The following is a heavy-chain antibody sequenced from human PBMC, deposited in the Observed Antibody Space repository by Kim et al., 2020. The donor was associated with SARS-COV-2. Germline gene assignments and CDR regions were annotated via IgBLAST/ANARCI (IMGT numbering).Heavy chain of an antibody. CDR1: GYTFTSYY. Sequence: ASVKVSCKASGYTFTSYYMHWVRQAPGQGLEWMGIINPSGGSTSYAQKFQGRVTMTRDTSTSTVYMELSSLRSEDTAVYYCAILQLVHNDAFDIWGQGTMVTISS. CDR3: AILQLVHNDAFDI. J-gene: IGHJ3*02. D-gene: IGHD6-13*01. V-gene: IGHV1-46*01. CDR2: INPSGGST.